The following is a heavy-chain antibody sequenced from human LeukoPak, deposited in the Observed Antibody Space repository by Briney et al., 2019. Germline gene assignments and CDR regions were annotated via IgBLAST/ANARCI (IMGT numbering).Heavy chain of an antibody. CDR3: ARGVNPDYYDSSCYYYVGG. V-gene: IGHV1-69*13. Sequence: SVKGSCQASVGTFSSYAISWVRQAPGQGLEWMGGIFPIFGTANYVQKLHGRATITADETTRTPPLSLSGLRSRDTPVDFFARGVNPDYYDSSCYYYVGGWGQRAMVSFAS. CDR1: VGTFSSYA. J-gene: IGHJ4*02. D-gene: IGHD3-22*01. CDR2: IFPIFGTA.